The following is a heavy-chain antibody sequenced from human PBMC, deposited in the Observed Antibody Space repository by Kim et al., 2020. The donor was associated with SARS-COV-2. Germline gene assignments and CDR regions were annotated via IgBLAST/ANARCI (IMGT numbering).Heavy chain of an antibody. CDR2: INAGNGNT. D-gene: IGHD2-21*01. CDR3: ARAKRMIGTGGFDI. J-gene: IGHJ3*02. CDR1: GYTFTSYA. V-gene: IGHV1-3*01. Sequence: ASVKVSCKASGYTFTSYAMHWVRQAPGQRLEWMGWINAGNGNTKYSQKSQGRVTITRDTSASTAYMELSSLRSEDTAVYYCARAKRMIGTGGFDIWGQGTMVTVSS.